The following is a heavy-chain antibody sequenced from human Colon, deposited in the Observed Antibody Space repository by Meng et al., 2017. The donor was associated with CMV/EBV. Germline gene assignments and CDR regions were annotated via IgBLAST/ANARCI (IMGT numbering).Heavy chain of an antibody. J-gene: IGHJ4*02. D-gene: IGHD1-1*01. CDR3: ARDASNWNSPYYFDY. Sequence: SGFTLSDYYMSSIRQALGKGLEWVSYISSSGSTIYYADSVKGRFTISRDNAKNSLYLQMNSLRAEDTAVYYCARDASNWNSPYYFDYWGQGTLVTVSS. CDR2: ISSSGSTI. CDR1: GFTLSDYY. V-gene: IGHV3-11*04.